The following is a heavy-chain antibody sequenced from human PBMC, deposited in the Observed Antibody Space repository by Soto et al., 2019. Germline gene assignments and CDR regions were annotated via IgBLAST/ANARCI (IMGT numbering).Heavy chain of an antibody. J-gene: IGHJ4*02. CDR2: IYYRGNT. CDR3: AKLEGLATISYYFDF. D-gene: IGHD3-9*01. CDR1: GDSINSDKYY. Sequence: QLQLQESGPGLVKPSETLSLTCSVSGDSINSDKYYWGWIRQPPGKGLEWIGSIYYRGNTYYNPSLQTRVTISLDKSKSQFSLKLNSVTAADSAVSFCAKLEGLATISYYFDFWGQGALVTVSS. V-gene: IGHV4-39*01.